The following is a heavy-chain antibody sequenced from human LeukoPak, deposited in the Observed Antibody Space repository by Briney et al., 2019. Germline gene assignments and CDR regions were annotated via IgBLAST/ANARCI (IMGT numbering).Heavy chain of an antibody. CDR1: GGSISSGGYY. CDR3: AAKGYSYGWGAYYFDY. V-gene: IGHV4-31*11. D-gene: IGHD5-18*01. Sequence: SETLSLTCAVSGGSISSGGYYWSWIRQHPGKGLEWIGYIYYSGSTYYNPSLKSRVTISVDTSKNQFSLKLSSVTAADTAVYYCAAKGYSYGWGAYYFDYWGQGTLVTVSS. CDR2: IYYSGST. J-gene: IGHJ4*02.